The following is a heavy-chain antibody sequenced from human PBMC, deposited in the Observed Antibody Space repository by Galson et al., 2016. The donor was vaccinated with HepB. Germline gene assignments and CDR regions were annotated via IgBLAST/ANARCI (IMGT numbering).Heavy chain of an antibody. Sequence: SLRLSCAVSGFSFNNYGFHWVRQAPGKGLEWVAVISYDGDNKYYADFVKGRFTISRDNSKNTLYLQMNSLKPGYKAVYYCVREGASVIQGLVISHYFYGMDVWGQGTTVTVS. CDR1: GFSFNNYG. J-gene: IGHJ6*02. CDR3: VREGASVIQGLVISHYFYGMDV. V-gene: IGHV3-30*03. D-gene: IGHD3-10*01. CDR2: ISYDGDNK.